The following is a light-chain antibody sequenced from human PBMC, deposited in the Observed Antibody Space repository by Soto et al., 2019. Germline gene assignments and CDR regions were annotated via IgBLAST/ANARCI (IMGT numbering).Light chain of an antibody. CDR2: GNT. CDR1: RTNIGAGFD. J-gene: IGLJ3*02. V-gene: IGLV1-40*01. Sequence: QSALTQPPAVSGAPGQRVTISCTGSRTNIGAGFDVHWYQQLPGTAPKLLIYGNTNRPSGVPDRFSGSKSGTSASLAVIGLQAEDEADYYCQSYDSALSGSRVFGGGTKVTVL. CDR3: QSYDSALSGSRV.